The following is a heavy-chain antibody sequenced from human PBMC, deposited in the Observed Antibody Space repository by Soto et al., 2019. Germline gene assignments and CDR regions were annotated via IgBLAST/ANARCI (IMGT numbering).Heavy chain of an antibody. Sequence: LKISCKGSGYSFTTYWIGWVRQMPAKGLEWLGIIFPGDSDTRYSPSFQGQVTISADKSISTAYLQWSSLKASDTAMYFCARPSSYICGMDVWGQGTTVTVSS. CDR2: IFPGDSDT. CDR3: ARPSSYICGMDV. V-gene: IGHV5-51*01. J-gene: IGHJ6*02. CDR1: GYSFTTYW. D-gene: IGHD3-9*01.